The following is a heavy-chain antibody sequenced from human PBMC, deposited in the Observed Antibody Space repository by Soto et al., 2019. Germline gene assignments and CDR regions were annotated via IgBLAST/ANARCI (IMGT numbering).Heavy chain of an antibody. CDR3: ARDEGSWYFHAVDY. J-gene: IGHJ4*02. V-gene: IGHV3-30*03. CDR1: GFTFSSYG. D-gene: IGHD6-13*01. CDR2: ISYDGSNK. Sequence: PGGSLRLSCAASGFTFSSYGMHWVRQAPGKGLEWVAVISYDGSNKYYADSVKGRFTISRDNAKNSLYLQMNSLRAEDTAVYYCARDEGSWYFHAVDYWGQGTLVTVSS.